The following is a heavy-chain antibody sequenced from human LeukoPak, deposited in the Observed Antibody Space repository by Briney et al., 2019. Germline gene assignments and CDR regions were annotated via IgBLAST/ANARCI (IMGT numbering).Heavy chain of an antibody. V-gene: IGHV3-9*01. CDR3: AEDTGNGFDY. Sequence: PGRSLRLSCAASGFTFDDYAMHWVRHAPGEGLEWVSGISWDSGSIGYADSVKGRFTISRVNAKNSLYLQMNSLRAEDTALYYCAEDTGNGFDYWGQGTQVTVSS. CDR1: GFTFDDYA. CDR2: ISWDSGSI. J-gene: IGHJ4*02. D-gene: IGHD1-1*01.